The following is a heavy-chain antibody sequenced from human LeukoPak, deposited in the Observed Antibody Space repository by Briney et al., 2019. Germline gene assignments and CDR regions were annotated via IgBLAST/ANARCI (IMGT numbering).Heavy chain of an antibody. CDR3: ARGTGTYFQHYFDY. D-gene: IGHD1-26*01. CDR2: INAGNGNT. J-gene: IGHJ4*02. V-gene: IGHV1-3*01. Sequence: ASVKVSCKASGYTFTSYAMHWVRQAPGQRLEWMGWINAGNGNTKYSQKFQGRATITRDTSASTAYMELSSLRSDDTAVVYCARGTGTYFQHYFDYWGQGTLVTVSS. CDR1: GYTFTSYA.